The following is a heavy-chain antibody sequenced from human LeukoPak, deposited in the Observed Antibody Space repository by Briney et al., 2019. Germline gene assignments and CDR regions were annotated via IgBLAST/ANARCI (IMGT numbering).Heavy chain of an antibody. Sequence: KPSENPSPTCAVYGGAFSGFYWGWIRQPPGVGPGGIGCIFYSGSTDYNSSLKSRVTISLDTSKNQFSLKLSSVTAADTAVYYCARDDVATTGHFDYWGQGTLVTVSS. CDR2: IFYSGST. V-gene: IGHV4-59*01. D-gene: IGHD5-12*01. CDR1: GGAFSGFY. CDR3: ARDDVATTGHFDY. J-gene: IGHJ4*02.